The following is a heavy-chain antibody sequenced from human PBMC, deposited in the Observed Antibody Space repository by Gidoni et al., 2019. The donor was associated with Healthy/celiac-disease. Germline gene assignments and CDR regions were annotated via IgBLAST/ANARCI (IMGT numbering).Heavy chain of an antibody. CDR3: AKDLGVAAAAAGGMDV. D-gene: IGHD6-13*01. V-gene: IGHV3-23*01. CDR1: GFTLSSYA. CDR2: ISGSGGST. J-gene: IGHJ6*02. Sequence: EVQLLESGGGLVQPGGSLRLSCAASGFTLSSYAMSWVRQAPGKGLEWVSAISGSGGSTYYADSVKGRFTISRDNSKNTLYLQMNSLRAEDTAVYYCAKDLGVAAAAAGGMDVWGQGTTVTVSS.